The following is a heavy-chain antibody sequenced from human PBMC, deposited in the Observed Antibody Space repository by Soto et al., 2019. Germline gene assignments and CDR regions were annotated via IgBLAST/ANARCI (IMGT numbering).Heavy chain of an antibody. CDR1: GFTFSSYE. Sequence: GGSLRLSCAASGFTFSSYEMNWVRQAPGKGLEWVSYISTSGDTKYYADSVKGRFTISRDNAKNSLYLQMNSLRAEDTAVYYCARDGYSYGSPFDYWGQGTLVTVSS. CDR2: ISTSGDTK. J-gene: IGHJ4*02. D-gene: IGHD5-18*01. V-gene: IGHV3-48*03. CDR3: ARDGYSYGSPFDY.